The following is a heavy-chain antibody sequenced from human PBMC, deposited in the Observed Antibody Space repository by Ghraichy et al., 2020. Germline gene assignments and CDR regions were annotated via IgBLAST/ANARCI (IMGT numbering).Heavy chain of an antibody. D-gene: IGHD2-15*01. CDR1: GFSFSDYW. CDR2: IKGNGSTT. J-gene: IGHJ6*02. CDR3: VRDGGRYGDSCYAMDR. V-gene: IGHV3-74*01. Sequence: GGSLRLSCAASGFSFSDYWMHWVRQAPGKGLEWVSRIKGNGSTTNYAESVEGRFTISRDNAKNTVNLQMNFLRFEYTAVYYCVRDGGRYGDSCYAMDRWGQGATVTVSS.